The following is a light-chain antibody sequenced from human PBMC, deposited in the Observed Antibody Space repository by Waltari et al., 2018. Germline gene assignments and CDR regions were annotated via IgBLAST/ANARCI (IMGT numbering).Light chain of an antibody. CDR2: DTS. Sequence: EIVLTQSPATLSLSPGERATLFCRASQRVSSHLAWFQQRLGQPPRLLFYDTSNRATGIPARFSGSGSGTDFTLIISSLEPEDFAVYYCLQRTAWPLTFGGGTKVEIK. CDR3: LQRTAWPLT. V-gene: IGKV3-11*01. CDR1: QRVSSH. J-gene: IGKJ4*01.